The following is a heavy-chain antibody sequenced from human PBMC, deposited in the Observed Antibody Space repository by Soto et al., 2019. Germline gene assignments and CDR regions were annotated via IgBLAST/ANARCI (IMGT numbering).Heavy chain of an antibody. V-gene: IGHV4-4*07. CDR3: VRDGTKTLRDWFDP. J-gene: IGHJ5*01. D-gene: IGHD1-1*01. Sequence: NPSETLSLTCTVSGASIRGFYCSWIRKSAGKGLEWIGRIYATGTTDYNPSLKSRVMMSVDTSKKQFSLKSRSVTAADTAVYYCVRDGTKTLRDWFDPWGQGISVTVSS. CDR1: GASIRGFY. CDR2: IYATGTT.